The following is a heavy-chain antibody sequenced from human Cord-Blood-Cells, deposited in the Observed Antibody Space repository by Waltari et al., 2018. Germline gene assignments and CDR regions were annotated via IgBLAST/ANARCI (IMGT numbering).Heavy chain of an antibody. CDR3: ARDMSSGYYYGMDV. J-gene: IGHJ6*02. V-gene: IGHV3-74*01. CDR2: INRDGSST. Sequence: EVQLVESGGGLVQPGGSLRLSCAASGFTFSSYWMHWVRQAPGKGLVLVSRINRDGSSTSYADSVKGRLTISRDNAKNTLYLQMNSRRAEDTAVYYCARDMSSGYYYGMDVWGQGTTVTVSS. CDR1: GFTFSSYW. D-gene: IGHD6-19*01.